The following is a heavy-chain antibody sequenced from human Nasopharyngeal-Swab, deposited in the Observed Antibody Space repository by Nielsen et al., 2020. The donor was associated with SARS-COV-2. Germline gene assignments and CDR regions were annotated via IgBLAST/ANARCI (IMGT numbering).Heavy chain of an antibody. CDR2: IYSGGSR. Sequence: WIRQPPGKGLEWVSVIYSGGSRHYADSVKGRFTISRDNSKNALYLQMNSLRAEDTAVYYCARSRLPGVFSVTASWYFDLWGRGTVVTVSS. J-gene: IGHJ2*01. V-gene: IGHV3-53*01. D-gene: IGHD2-21*02. CDR3: ARSRLPGVFSVTASWYFDL.